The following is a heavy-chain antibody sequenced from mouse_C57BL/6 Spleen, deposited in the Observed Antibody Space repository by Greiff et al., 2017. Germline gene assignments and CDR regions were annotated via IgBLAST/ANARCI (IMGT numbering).Heavy chain of an antibody. Sequence: LVESGAELVKPGASVKLSCKASGYTFTEYTIHWVKQRSGQGLEWIGWFYPGSGSIKYNEKFKDKATLTADKSSSTVYMELSRLTSEDSAVYFCARHEGPFYYGSSWAYWGQGTLVTVSA. CDR1: GYTFTEYT. CDR3: ARHEGPFYYGSSWAY. V-gene: IGHV1-62-2*01. D-gene: IGHD1-1*01. CDR2: FYPGSGSI. J-gene: IGHJ3*01.